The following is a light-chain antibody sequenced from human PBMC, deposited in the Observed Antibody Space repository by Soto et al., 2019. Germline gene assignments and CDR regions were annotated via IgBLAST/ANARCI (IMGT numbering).Light chain of an antibody. CDR1: SSDVGGYNY. CDR3: SSYTSSGTLVV. J-gene: IGLJ2*01. V-gene: IGLV2-14*01. Sequence: QSALTQPASVSGSPGQSITISCTGTSSDVGGYNYVSWYQQYPGKAPKLMIYEVSNRPSGVSNRFSGSKSGNTASLTISGLQAEDEADYYCSSYTSSGTLVVFGGGTKLTV. CDR2: EVS.